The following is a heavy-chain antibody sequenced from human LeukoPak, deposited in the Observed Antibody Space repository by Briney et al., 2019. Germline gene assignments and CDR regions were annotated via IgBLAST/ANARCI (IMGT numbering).Heavy chain of an antibody. Sequence: GGSLRLSCAASGSTFSSYWMHWVRQAPGKGRVWVSRISSDGSSTNYADSVKGQFTISRDNAKNTLYLQMNSLRPEDMAVYYCARGTMTLDYWGQGTLVTVSS. CDR1: GSTFSSYW. V-gene: IGHV3-74*01. CDR3: ARGTMTLDY. CDR2: ISSDGSST. J-gene: IGHJ4*02. D-gene: IGHD3-22*01.